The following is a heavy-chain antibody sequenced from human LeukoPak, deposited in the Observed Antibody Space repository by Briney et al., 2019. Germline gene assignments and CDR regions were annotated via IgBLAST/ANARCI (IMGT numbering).Heavy chain of an antibody. J-gene: IGHJ4*02. CDR2: INPNSGGT. V-gene: IGHV1-2*02. Sequence: ASVKVSCKASGYTFTGYYIHWVRQAPGQGLEWMGWINPNSGGTNYAQKFQGRVTMTRDTSISTAYMELSRLRSDDTAVYYCARDSVFCSSTSCYLYYWGQGTLVTVSS. D-gene: IGHD2-2*01. CDR1: GYTFTGYY. CDR3: ARDSVFCSSTSCYLYY.